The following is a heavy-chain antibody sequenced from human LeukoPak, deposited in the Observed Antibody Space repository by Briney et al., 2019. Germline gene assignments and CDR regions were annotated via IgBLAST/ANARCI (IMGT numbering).Heavy chain of an antibody. CDR1: GFPFSDFS. J-gene: IGHJ4*02. V-gene: IGHV3-23*01. CDR3: AKQSYARSLGE. Sequence: GGSLRLPCATSGFPFSDFSMTWVRQAPGKGLEWISTTNSDGTTTYYAESVKGRFTISRDNSKNALYLQMSSLRVEDTAIYYCAKQSYARSLGEGGPGTLVTVSS. D-gene: IGHD2-8*01. CDR2: TNSDGTTT.